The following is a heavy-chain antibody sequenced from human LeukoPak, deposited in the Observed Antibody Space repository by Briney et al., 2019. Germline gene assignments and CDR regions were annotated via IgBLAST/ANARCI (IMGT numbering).Heavy chain of an antibody. J-gene: IGHJ4*02. V-gene: IGHV4-39*01. Sequence: SETLSLTCTVSGDSISGTTYYWGWIRQSPGKGLEWIGTVYFTGTTYYKPSLKRRVTIFVDTSKNQFSLKLSSVTAADTAVYFCARLRPSTSGSDYFDSWGQGTLVTVSS. CDR3: ARLRPSTSGSDYFDS. CDR1: GDSISGTTYY. CDR2: VYFTGTT. D-gene: IGHD5-12*01.